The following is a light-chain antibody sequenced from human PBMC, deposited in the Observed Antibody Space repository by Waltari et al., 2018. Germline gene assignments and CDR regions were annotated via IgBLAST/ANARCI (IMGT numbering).Light chain of an antibody. V-gene: IGLV3-1*01. CDR1: NLGDKY. CDR2: QSS. Sequence: SYELIQPPSVSVSPGQIARITCSGDNLGDKYASWYQQRPGQSPVLVIYQSSKRPSGIPERFSGSNSGNTASLTIGGTQTMDEADYYCQAWDNNVVVFGGGTKLTVL. J-gene: IGLJ2*01. CDR3: QAWDNNVVV.